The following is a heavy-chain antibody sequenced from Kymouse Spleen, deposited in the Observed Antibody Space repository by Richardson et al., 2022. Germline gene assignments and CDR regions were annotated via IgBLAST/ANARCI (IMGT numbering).Heavy chain of an antibody. V-gene: IGHV3-21*03. J-gene: IGHJ6*02. CDR2: ISSSSSYI. Sequence: EVQLVESGGGLVKPGGSLRLSCAASGFTFSSYSMNWVRQAPGKGLEWVSSISSSSSYIYYADSVKGRFTISRDNAKNSLYLQMNSLRAEDTAVYYCAREGDYYDSSGYSSGGMDVWGQGTTVTVSS. D-gene: IGHD3-22*01. CDR3: AREGDYYDSSGYSSGGMDV. CDR1: GFTFSSYS.